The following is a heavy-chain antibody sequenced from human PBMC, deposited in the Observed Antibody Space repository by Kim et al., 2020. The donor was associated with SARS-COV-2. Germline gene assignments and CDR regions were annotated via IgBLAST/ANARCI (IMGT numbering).Heavy chain of an antibody. D-gene: IGHD6-13*01. V-gene: IGHV4-61*02. CDR2: IYASGTT. J-gene: IGHJ4*02. CDR1: GGSISRGGYY. CDR3: ARISHSSWYYFDY. Sequence: SETLSLTCTVSGGSISRGGYYWTWIRLAAGKGFEWIGRIYASGTTNYNPSLKSRVTISVDTSNNQFSLKLSSVTAADTAVYYCARISHSSWYYFDYWGQGTLVTVSS.